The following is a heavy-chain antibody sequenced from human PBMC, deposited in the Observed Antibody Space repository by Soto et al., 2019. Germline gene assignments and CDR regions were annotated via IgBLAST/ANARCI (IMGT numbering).Heavy chain of an antibody. CDR2: IIPMFGTT. J-gene: IGHJ5*02. CDR1: GYTFTSYG. V-gene: IGHV1-69*13. D-gene: IGHD4-17*01. Sequence: SVKVSCKASGYTFTSYGISWVRQAPGQGLEWMGGIIPMFGTTKYAQKFQGRVTITADTSTAYMELGSLRSEDTAVYYCARQNDYGDYRWFDPWGQGTLVTVSS. CDR3: ARQNDYGDYRWFDP.